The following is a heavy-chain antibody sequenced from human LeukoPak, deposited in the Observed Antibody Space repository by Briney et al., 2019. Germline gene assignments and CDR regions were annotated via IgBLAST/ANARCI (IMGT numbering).Heavy chain of an antibody. V-gene: IGHV3-23*01. CDR3: AKAGDSLSFGLGVAMDV. D-gene: IGHD3-9*01. CDR2: ISGSGGST. Sequence: RGALRLSCAAPGFTFSSYGMSWVRQAPGKVLEWVSAISGSGGSTYYADTAKGRFTISRDNSKNTLSLKMNGLRAEDTAVYYCAKAGDSLSFGLGVAMDVWGKGTTVTISS. J-gene: IGHJ6*04. CDR1: GFTFSSYG.